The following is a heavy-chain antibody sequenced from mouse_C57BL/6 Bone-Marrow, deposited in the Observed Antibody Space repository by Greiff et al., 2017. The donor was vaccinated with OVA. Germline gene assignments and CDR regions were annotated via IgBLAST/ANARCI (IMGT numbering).Heavy chain of an antibody. CDR3: ARLRWLLLDY. CDR2: IYPGDGDT. V-gene: IGHV1-82*01. Sequence: QVHVMQSGPELVKPGASVKISCKASGYAFSSSWMNWVKQRPGKGLEWIGRIYPGDGDTNYNGKFKGKATLTADKASSTAYMQLSSLTSEDSAVYFSARLRWLLLDYWGQGTTLTVSS. CDR1: GYAFSSSW. J-gene: IGHJ2*01. D-gene: IGHD2-3*01.